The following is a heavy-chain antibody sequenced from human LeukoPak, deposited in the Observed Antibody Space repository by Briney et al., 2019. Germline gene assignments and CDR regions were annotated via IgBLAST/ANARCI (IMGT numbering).Heavy chain of an antibody. D-gene: IGHD2-2*01. Sequence: PSETLSLTCAVYGGSFSGYYWSWIRQPPGKGLEWIGEINHSGSTNYNPSLKSRVTISVDTSKNQLSLKLSSVTAADTAVYYCASGSIVVVPAATKPGYFQHWGQGTLVTVSS. CDR2: INHSGST. J-gene: IGHJ1*01. V-gene: IGHV4-34*01. CDR3: ASGSIVVVPAATKPGYFQH. CDR1: GGSFSGYY.